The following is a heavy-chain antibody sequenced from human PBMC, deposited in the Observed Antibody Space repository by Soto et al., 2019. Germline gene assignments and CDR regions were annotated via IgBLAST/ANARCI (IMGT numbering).Heavy chain of an antibody. CDR1: GFTFSSYA. Sequence: GSLRLSCAASGFTFSSYAMSWVRQAPGKGLEWVSAISGSGGSTYYADSVKGRFTISRDNSKNTLYLQMNSLRAEDTAVYYCANDYGDYTDAFDIWGQGTMVTVSS. CDR3: ANDYGDYTDAFDI. J-gene: IGHJ3*02. CDR2: ISGSGGST. V-gene: IGHV3-23*01. D-gene: IGHD4-17*01.